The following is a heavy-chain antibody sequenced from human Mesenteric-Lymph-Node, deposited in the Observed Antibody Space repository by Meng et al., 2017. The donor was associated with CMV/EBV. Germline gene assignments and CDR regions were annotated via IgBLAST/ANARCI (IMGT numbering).Heavy chain of an antibody. CDR3: TRPSNGGDWFDP. D-gene: IGHD3-10*01. V-gene: IGHV3-73*01. Sequence: SWFIFSGSVIHWVRQASGKGLEWVGRIRTKGSGYSTAYAASVKGRFTISREDSKNMAYLQMKSLKTEDTAVYYCTRPSNGGDWFDPWGQGTLVTVSS. CDR1: WFIFSGSV. CDR2: IRTKGSGYST. J-gene: IGHJ5*02.